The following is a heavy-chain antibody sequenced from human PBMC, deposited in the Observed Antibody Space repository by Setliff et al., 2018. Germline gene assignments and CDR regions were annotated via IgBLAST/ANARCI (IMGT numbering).Heavy chain of an antibody. J-gene: IGHJ6*03. V-gene: IGHV3-48*04. CDR3: ARGFRGAVGLYYYYFMDV. CDR2: ISSRSNTI. CDR1: GFTFSTYS. D-gene: IGHD3-10*01. Sequence: GGSRRLSCAASGFTFSTYSINWVRQAPGKGLEWIAYISSRSNTIYYADSVKGRFTISRDNAKNSLYLEMSSLRADDTALYYCARGFRGAVGLYYYYFMDVWGKGTTVTVSS.